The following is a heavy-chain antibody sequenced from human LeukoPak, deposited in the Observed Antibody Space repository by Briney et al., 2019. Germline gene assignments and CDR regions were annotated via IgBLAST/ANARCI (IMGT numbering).Heavy chain of an antibody. Sequence: GSLRLSGAASGFTFSSNYMSWFRHAPGKGLEWVSVIFSGGSTYYADSVKGRFTISRDNSKSMLYIQMNSLRAEDTAVYYCARAKPKNMVRGLIMRRESRYYFDYWGQGTLVTVSS. D-gene: IGHD3-10*01. V-gene: IGHV3-53*01. CDR2: IFSGGST. CDR3: ARAKPKNMVRGLIMRRESRYYFDY. CDR1: GFTFSSNY. J-gene: IGHJ4*02.